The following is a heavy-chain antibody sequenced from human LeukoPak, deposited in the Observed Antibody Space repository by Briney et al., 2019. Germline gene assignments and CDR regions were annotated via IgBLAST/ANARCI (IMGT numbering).Heavy chain of an antibody. J-gene: IGHJ4*02. Sequence: ASVKVSCKASGYTFTSYYMHWVRQAPGQGLEWIGWINPSSGATDYAQNFQGRVTMTRDTSISTAYMELSRLRSDDTAVYYCARVIEPGIAASAIDYWGQGTLVTVSS. CDR3: ARVIEPGIAASAIDY. CDR2: INPSSGAT. CDR1: GYTFTSYY. V-gene: IGHV1-2*02. D-gene: IGHD6-13*01.